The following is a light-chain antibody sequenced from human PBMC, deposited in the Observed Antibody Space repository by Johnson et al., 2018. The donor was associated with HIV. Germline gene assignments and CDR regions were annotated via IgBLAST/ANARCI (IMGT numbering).Light chain of an antibody. Sequence: QTVLTQPPSVSAAPGQKVTISCSGTSSNIGNHYVSCHHLLPGTASKLLIYDNNHRRPGIPDRFSVSQSCTSATLGLTGLTTGDAADYYYGIWDTSRIPVYVFGTATRGSVL. J-gene: IGLJ1*01. V-gene: IGLV1-51*01. CDR3: GIWDTSRIPVYV. CDR2: DNN. CDR1: SSNIGNHY.